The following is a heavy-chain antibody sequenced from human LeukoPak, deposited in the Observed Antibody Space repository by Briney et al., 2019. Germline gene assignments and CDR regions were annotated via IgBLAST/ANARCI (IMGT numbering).Heavy chain of an antibody. CDR2: ISNGAGTI. J-gene: IGHJ4*02. CDR1: GFTFSDYY. Sequence: KPGGSLRLSCAASGFTFSDYYMSWIRQAPGKGLEWVSYISNGAGTIYYADSVKGRFTISRDNAKNSLYLQMNSLRVEDTAVYYCARLRSGNYHRLAKFASWGKGFLVTVSS. CDR3: ARLRSGNYHRLAKFAS. V-gene: IGHV3-11*04. D-gene: IGHD3-22*01.